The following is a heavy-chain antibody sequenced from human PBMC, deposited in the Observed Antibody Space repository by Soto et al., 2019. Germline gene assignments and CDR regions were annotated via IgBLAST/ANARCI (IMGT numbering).Heavy chain of an antibody. V-gene: IGHV1-69*13. CDR1: GGTSSSYA. D-gene: IGHD3-3*01. J-gene: IGHJ3*02. CDR2: SIPIFGTA. Sequence: SVKVSCKASGGTSSSYAISWVRQAPGQGLEWMGGSIPIFGTANYAQKFQGRVTITADESTSTAYMELSSLRSEDTAVYYCASSTPRPVILPAFDISGQGTILIVS. CDR3: ASSTPRPVILPAFDI.